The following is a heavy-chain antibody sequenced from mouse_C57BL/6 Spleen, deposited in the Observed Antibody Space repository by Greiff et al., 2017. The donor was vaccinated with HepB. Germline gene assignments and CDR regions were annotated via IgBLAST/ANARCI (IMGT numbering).Heavy chain of an antibody. CDR3: ARLGSFYGPGYFDV. V-gene: IGHV5-17*01. Sequence: EVQLVESGGGLVKPGGSLKLSCAASGFTFSDYGMHWVRQGPEKGLEWVAYISSGSCNIYYADTVKGRFTISRDNAKNTLFLQMTSLRSEDTAMYYCARLGSFYGPGYFDVWGTGTTVTVSS. CDR1: GFTFSDYG. D-gene: IGHD1-2*01. CDR2: ISSGSCNI. J-gene: IGHJ1*03.